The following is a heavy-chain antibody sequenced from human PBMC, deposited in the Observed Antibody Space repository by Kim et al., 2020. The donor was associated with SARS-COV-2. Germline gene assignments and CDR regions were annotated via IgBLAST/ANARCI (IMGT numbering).Heavy chain of an antibody. CDR2: ISGSGDNI. CDR1: GFTFSDYT. D-gene: IGHD6-19*01. V-gene: IGHV3-23*01. J-gene: IGHJ4*02. Sequence: GGSLRLSCAASGFTFSDYTMTWVRQAPGNGLDWVSAISGSGDNIYYADSVKGRFTISRDNSKNTLYLQMNSLRAEDAAVYYCAKDYVSGWFDYWGQGTLVTVSS. CDR3: AKDYVSGWFDY.